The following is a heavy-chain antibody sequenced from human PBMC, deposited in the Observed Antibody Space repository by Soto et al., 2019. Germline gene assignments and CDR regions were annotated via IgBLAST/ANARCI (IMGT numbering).Heavy chain of an antibody. CDR2: MNPNTGVTKT. J-gene: IGHJ5*01. CDR1: GYTFTYYD. V-gene: IGHV1-8*02. Sequence: QVQLVQSGAELKKPAASVRVSCKASGYTFTYYDINWVRQAAGQGLEWMGWMNPNTGVTKTDYLEKFEGRLTMARDISIGTVYLEIHNLRSEYTAVYYCARGASPDYSFWDNLRVDWFESWGHGILVTVSS. D-gene: IGHD3-3*01. CDR3: ARGASPDYSFWDNLRVDWFES.